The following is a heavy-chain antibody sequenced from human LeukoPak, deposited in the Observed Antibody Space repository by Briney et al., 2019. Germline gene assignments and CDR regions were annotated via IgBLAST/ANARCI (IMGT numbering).Heavy chain of an antibody. CDR2: ISSSSSYI. CDR3: AKAPDDYGDYGIDY. CDR1: GFTFSSYS. Sequence: PGGSLRLSCAASGFTFSSYSMNWVRQAPGKGLEWVSSISSSSSYIYYADSVKGRFTISRDNSKNTLYLQMNSLRAEDTAVYYCAKAPDDYGDYGIDYWGQGTLVTVSS. J-gene: IGHJ4*02. V-gene: IGHV3-21*01. D-gene: IGHD4-17*01.